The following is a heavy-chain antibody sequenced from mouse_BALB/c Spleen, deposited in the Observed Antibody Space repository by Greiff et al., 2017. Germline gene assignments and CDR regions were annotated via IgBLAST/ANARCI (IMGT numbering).Heavy chain of an antibody. D-gene: IGHD2-1*01. CDR1: GFTFISYT. Sequence: DVKLVESGGGLVKPGGSLKLSCAASGFTFISYTMSWVRQTPEKRLEWVATISSGGSYTYYPDSVKGRFTISRDNAKNTLYLQMSSLKSEDTAMYYCTRDEGYGNYDYFDYWGQGTTLTVSS. J-gene: IGHJ2*01. V-gene: IGHV5-6-4*01. CDR3: TRDEGYGNYDYFDY. CDR2: ISSGGSYT.